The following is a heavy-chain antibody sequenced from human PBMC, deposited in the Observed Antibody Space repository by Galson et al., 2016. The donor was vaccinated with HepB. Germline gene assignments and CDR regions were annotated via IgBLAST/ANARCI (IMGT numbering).Heavy chain of an antibody. CDR1: GFLFGSYW. V-gene: IGHV3-23*01. Sequence: SLRLSCAASGFLFGSYWMSWVRQAPGKGLESVSGITDSGGTTYYADSVKGRFTISRDNSKNTLYLQMNRLRAEDTAEYYCAKDGQYNTWYPNYYGVDVWGQGTTVTVSS. CDR2: ITDSGGTT. J-gene: IGHJ6*02. CDR3: AKDGQYNTWYPNYYGVDV. D-gene: IGHD1-1*01.